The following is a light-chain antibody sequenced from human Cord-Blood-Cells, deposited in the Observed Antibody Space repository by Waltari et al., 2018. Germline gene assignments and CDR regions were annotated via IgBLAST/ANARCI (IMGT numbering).Light chain of an antibody. CDR3: QQRSNWQT. CDR1: QSVRSY. J-gene: IGKJ1*01. V-gene: IGKV3-11*01. CDR2: DAS. Sequence: EFVLTQSTATLSFSPGERATLSCRASQSVRSYLAWYQKKPAQAPRLLIYDASNRATDIPARFSGGGSETDFNLTISSLEPEDFAVYDCQQRSNWQTFGQGTKVEIK.